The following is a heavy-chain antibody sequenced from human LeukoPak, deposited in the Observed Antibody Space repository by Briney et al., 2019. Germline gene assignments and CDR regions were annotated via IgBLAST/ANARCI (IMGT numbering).Heavy chain of an antibody. CDR3: ATFPYYYDSSDY. CDR2: INHSGST. J-gene: IGHJ4*02. Sequence: KPSETPSLTCAVYGGSFSGYYWSWIRQPPGKGLEWIGEINHSGSTNYNPSLKSRVTISVDTSKSQFSLKLSSVTAADTAVYYCATFPYYYDSSDYWGQGTLVTVSS. V-gene: IGHV4-34*01. CDR1: GGSFSGYY. D-gene: IGHD3-22*01.